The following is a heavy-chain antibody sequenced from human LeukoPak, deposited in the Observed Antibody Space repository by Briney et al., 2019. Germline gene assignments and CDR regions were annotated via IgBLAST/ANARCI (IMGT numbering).Heavy chain of an antibody. D-gene: IGHD1-26*01. J-gene: IGHJ6*03. Sequence: GASVKVSCKASGYTFTSYDINWVRQATGQGLEWMGWMNPNSGNTGYAQKFQGRVTMTRNTSISTAYMELSSLRSEDTAVYYCARAPSIVGATSSYYYMDVWGKGTTVTIFS. V-gene: IGHV1-8*01. CDR1: GYTFTSYD. CDR3: ARAPSIVGATSSYYYMDV. CDR2: MNPNSGNT.